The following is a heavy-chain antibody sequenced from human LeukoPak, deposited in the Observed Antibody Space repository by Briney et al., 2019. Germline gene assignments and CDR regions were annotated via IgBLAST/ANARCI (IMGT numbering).Heavy chain of an antibody. CDR3: ARERDCSGTTCYEGDY. CDR1: GFTFSSYG. D-gene: IGHD2-2*01. J-gene: IGHJ4*02. Sequence: PGGSLRLSCAASGFTFSSYGMNWVRQAPGKGLEWVSSIGPSSSCIYYADSVKGRFTISRDNAKNSLYLQMNSLRAEDTAVHYCARERDCSGTTCYEGDYWGQGTLVTVSS. CDR2: IGPSSSCI. V-gene: IGHV3-21*01.